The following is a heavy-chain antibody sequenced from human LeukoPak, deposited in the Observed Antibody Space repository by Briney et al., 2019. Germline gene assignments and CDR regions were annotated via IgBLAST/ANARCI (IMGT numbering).Heavy chain of an antibody. J-gene: IGHJ3*02. Sequence: GGSLRLSCAASKFTFSSYWMHWVRQAPGKGLVWVSRINPDGSTTNYADSVKGRFTISRDNAKNTLYLQMNSLRAEDTAVYYCARQETSSYNGAFDIWGQGAMVTVSS. V-gene: IGHV3-74*01. D-gene: IGHD1-26*01. CDR2: INPDGSTT. CDR1: KFTFSSYW. CDR3: ARQETSSYNGAFDI.